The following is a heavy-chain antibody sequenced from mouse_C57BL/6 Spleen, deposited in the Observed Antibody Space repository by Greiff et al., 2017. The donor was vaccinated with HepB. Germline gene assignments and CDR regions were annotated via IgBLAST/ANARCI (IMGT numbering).Heavy chain of an antibody. Sequence: QVQLQQPGAELVMPGASVKLSCKASGYTFTSYWMHWVKQRPGQGLEWIGEIDPSDSYTNYNQKFKGKSTLTVDKSSSTAYMQLSSLTSEDSAVYYCARPSYYYGSSRGYFDVWGTGTTVTVSS. V-gene: IGHV1-69*01. CDR1: GYTFTSYW. CDR3: ARPSYYYGSSRGYFDV. J-gene: IGHJ1*03. D-gene: IGHD1-1*01. CDR2: IDPSDSYT.